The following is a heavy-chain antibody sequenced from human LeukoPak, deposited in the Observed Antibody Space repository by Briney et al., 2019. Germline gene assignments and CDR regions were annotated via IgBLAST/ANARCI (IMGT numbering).Heavy chain of an antibody. Sequence: GGSLRLSCAASGFTFRNYGMHWVRQAPGKGLEWVTIIWYDGSSKYYGDSVKGRFAISRDNSANIVYLQMNSLRVEDTAVYYCARNNGNYVMDVWGQGTTVTVSS. V-gene: IGHV3-33*01. CDR3: ARNNGNYVMDV. CDR1: GFTFRNYG. CDR2: IWYDGSSK. D-gene: IGHD1-26*01. J-gene: IGHJ6*02.